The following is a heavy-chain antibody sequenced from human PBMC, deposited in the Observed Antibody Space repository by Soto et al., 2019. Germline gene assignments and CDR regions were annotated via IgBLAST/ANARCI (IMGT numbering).Heavy chain of an antibody. V-gene: IGHV3-33*01. Sequence: PGGSLRLSCAASGFTFSSYGMHWVRQAPGKGLEWVAVIWYDGSNKYYADSVKGRFTISRDNSKNTLYLQMNSLRAEDTAVYYCARGSYYDFWSGYLSQSPNMDVWGKGTTVTVSS. J-gene: IGHJ6*03. CDR3: ARGSYYDFWSGYLSQSPNMDV. D-gene: IGHD3-3*01. CDR1: GFTFSSYG. CDR2: IWYDGSNK.